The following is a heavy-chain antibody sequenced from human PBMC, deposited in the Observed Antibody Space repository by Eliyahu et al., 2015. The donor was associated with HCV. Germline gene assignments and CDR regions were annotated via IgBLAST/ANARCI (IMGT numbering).Heavy chain of an antibody. CDR3: ARVVGIAAAGTGWFDP. CDR1: GXSITXGXXY. CDR2: IYYRGST. D-gene: IGHD6-13*01. J-gene: IGHJ5*02. V-gene: IGHV4-31*03. Sequence: QVQLQESGPGLVKPSXTLSXTCXVSGXSITXGXXYWSWIRQHPGKGLEWIGYIYYRGSTYYNPSLKSRVTISVDTSKNQFSLKLSSVTAADTAVYYCARVVGIAAAGTGWFDPWGQGTLVTVSS.